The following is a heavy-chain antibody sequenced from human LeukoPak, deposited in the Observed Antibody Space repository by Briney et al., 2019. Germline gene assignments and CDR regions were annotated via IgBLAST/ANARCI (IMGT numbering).Heavy chain of an antibody. CDR1: GGSISSGGYY. CDR3: ARGIPAAAGGNWFDP. CDR2: IYYSGST. J-gene: IGHJ5*02. Sequence: SETLSLTCTVSGGSISSGGYYWSWIRQHPGKGLEWIGYIYYSGSTYYNPSLKSRVTISVDTSKNQFSLKLSSVTAADTAVYYCARGIPAAAGGNWFDPWGQGTLVTVSS. V-gene: IGHV4-31*03. D-gene: IGHD6-25*01.